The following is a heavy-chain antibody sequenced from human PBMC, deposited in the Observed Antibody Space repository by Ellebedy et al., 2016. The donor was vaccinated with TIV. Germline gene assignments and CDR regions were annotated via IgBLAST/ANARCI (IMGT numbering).Heavy chain of an antibody. D-gene: IGHD3-22*01. CDR1: GFVFPTYA. Sequence: GGSLRLXXAASGFVFPTYAVHWVRQAPGKGLEWVALISFDGSNTLYADSVKGRFTISRDNAKNTLSLQMNSLGGDDTAVYYCARGSPDYYDNRPYPFDLWGQGTMVTVSS. CDR2: ISFDGSNT. J-gene: IGHJ3*01. CDR3: ARGSPDYYDNRPYPFDL. V-gene: IGHV3-30*04.